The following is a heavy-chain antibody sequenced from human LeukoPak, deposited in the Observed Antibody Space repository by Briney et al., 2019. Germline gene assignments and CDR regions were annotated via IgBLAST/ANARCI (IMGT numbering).Heavy chain of an antibody. D-gene: IGHD4-11*01. CDR2: IWSDGSNR. V-gene: IGHV3-33*01. Sequence: GGSLRLSCAASGFIYSHYGMHWVRQAPGKGLEWVAGIWSDGSNRFYAGSVKGRFTISRDNSQNKLFLQMNSLRAEDTAMYYCARDAQRGFDYSNSLEYWGHGTLVTVSS. CDR1: GFIYSHYG. CDR3: ARDAQRGFDYSNSLEY. J-gene: IGHJ4*01.